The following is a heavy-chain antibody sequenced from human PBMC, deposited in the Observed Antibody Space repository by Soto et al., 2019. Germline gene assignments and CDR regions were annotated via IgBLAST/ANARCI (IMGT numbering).Heavy chain of an antibody. V-gene: IGHV1-3*01. Sequence: QVHLVQSGAEVKKPGASVKVSCKASGYTFTNYAIHWVRQAPGQRLEWMGWINAGNGNTKYSQNFQGRLTITRGTSASTGYMDLSSLRSEDTAIYYCARDEGLAPRYYYYNPMDVWGQGTTVTVSS. CDR1: GYTFTNYA. CDR2: INAGNGNT. CDR3: ARDEGLAPRYYYYNPMDV. D-gene: IGHD6-13*01. J-gene: IGHJ6*02.